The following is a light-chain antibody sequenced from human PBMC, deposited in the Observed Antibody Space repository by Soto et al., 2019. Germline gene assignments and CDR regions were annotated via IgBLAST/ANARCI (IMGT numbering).Light chain of an antibody. V-gene: IGKV3-20*01. CDR2: GVS. CDR3: QQYGTSPSYT. CDR1: QSVSSSH. Sequence: EIVLTQSPGTLSLSPGERATISCRASQSVSSSHLAWYQQKPGQAPRLLIYGVSSRATGIPDRFTGSGSGTDFTLTISRLEPEDFAAYYCQQYGTSPSYTFGQGTKLEIK. J-gene: IGKJ2*01.